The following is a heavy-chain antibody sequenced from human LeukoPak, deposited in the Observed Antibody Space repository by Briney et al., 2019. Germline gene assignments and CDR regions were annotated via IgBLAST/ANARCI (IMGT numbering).Heavy chain of an antibody. D-gene: IGHD6-19*01. J-gene: IGHJ4*02. V-gene: IGHV1-69*05. CDR2: IIPIFGTA. CDR3: ARVWRSRPED. Sequence: SVKVSCKPSGGTFSSYAISWVRQAPGQGLEWMGRIIPIFGTANYAQKFQGRVTITTDESTSTAYMELSSLRSEDTAVYYCARVWRSRPEDWGQGTLATVSS. CDR1: GGTFSSYA.